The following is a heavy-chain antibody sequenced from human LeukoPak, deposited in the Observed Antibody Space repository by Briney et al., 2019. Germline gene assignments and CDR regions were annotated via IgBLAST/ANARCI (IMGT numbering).Heavy chain of an antibody. CDR1: GGSISSSSYY. D-gene: IGHD1-26*01. CDR2: IYYSGST. CDR3: ARLVGATTSDY. Sequence: PSETLPLTCTVSGGSISSSSYYWGWIRQPPGKGLEWIGSIYYSGSTYYNPSLKSRVTISVDTSKNQFSLKLSSVTAADTAVYYCARLVGATTSDYWGQGTLVTVSS. J-gene: IGHJ4*02. V-gene: IGHV4-39*01.